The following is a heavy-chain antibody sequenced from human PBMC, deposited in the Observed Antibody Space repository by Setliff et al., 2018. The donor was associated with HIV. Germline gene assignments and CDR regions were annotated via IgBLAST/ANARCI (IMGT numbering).Heavy chain of an antibody. V-gene: IGHV3-7*01. Sequence: QPGGSLRLSCVASRFDFNNYWMCWVRQAPGKGLEWVANIGQDGSEKNYVDSVKGRFTISRDNAKNSMDLQMNSLRAEDTAVYYCARLRINDFWGQGTPVTVSS. J-gene: IGHJ4*02. CDR1: RFDFNNYW. CDR2: IGQDGSEK. CDR3: ARLRINDF.